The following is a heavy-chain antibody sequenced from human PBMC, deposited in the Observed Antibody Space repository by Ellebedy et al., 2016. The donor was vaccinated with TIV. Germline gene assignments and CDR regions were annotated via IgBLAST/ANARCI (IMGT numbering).Heavy chain of an antibody. V-gene: IGHV3-21*01. CDR3: TRDGQMEFDY. Sequence: GESLKISCAASGFTLSSYTMNWVRQAPRKGLEWVSSISTTSTYISYVDSVKGRFTISRDNTKNLLYLQMNRLRAEDTALYYCTRDGQMEFDYWGQGILVTVSS. D-gene: IGHD1-1*01. J-gene: IGHJ4*02. CDR2: ISTTSTYI. CDR1: GFTLSSYT.